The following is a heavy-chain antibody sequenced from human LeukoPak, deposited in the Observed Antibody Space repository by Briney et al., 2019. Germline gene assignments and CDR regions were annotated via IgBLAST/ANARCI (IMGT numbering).Heavy chain of an antibody. CDR2: IRYDGSNK. D-gene: IGHD6-13*01. CDR1: GFTFSSYG. V-gene: IGHV3-30*02. J-gene: IGHJ4*02. Sequence: GGSLRLSCAASGFTFSSYGMHWVRQAPGKGLEWVAFIRYDGSNKYYADSVKGRFTISRDNSKNTLYLQMNSLRAEDTAVYYCAKVSMVPAYSSSRYLGNFQYWGQGTLVTVSS. CDR3: AKVSMVPAYSSSRYLGNFQY.